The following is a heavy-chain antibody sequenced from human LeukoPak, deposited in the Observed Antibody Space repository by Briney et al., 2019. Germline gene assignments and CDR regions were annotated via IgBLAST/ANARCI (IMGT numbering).Heavy chain of an antibody. J-gene: IGHJ4*02. D-gene: IGHD6-6*01. CDR1: GVTFSSFA. CDR2: ITGIGGTT. CDR3: AKGYSSSYWYSSVLDY. V-gene: IGHV3-23*01. Sequence: GGSLRLSCEVSGVTFSSFAMGWVRQTPGKGLEWVAAITGIGGTTYYADFVKGRFSVSRDNSKNTLYLQMNSLRAEDTAVYYCAKGYSSSYWYSSVLDYWGQGTLVTVSS.